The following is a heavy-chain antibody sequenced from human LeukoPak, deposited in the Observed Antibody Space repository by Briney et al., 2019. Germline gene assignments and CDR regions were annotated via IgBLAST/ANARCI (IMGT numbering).Heavy chain of an antibody. CDR3: ARGYGSGSRGYYFDY. J-gene: IGHJ4*02. CDR1: GGSFSGYY. V-gene: IGHV4-34*01. Sequence: SETLSLTCAVCGGSFSGYYWSWIRQPPGKGLEWIGEINHSGSTNYNPSLKSRVTISVDTSKNQFSLKLSSVTAADTAVYYCARGYGSGSRGYYFDYWGQGTLVTVSS. D-gene: IGHD3-10*01. CDR2: INHSGST.